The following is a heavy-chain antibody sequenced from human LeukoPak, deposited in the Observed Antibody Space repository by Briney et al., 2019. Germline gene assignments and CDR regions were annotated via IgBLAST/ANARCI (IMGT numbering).Heavy chain of an antibody. CDR1: GGSFSGYY. V-gene: IGHV4-34*01. CDR2: INQSGST. D-gene: IGHD3-16*02. J-gene: IGHJ1*01. Sequence: SETLSLTCAVYGGSFSGYYWSWIRQPPGKGLEWIGEINQSGSTNFHPSLKSRVTISVDTSKNQLSLKMRSVTAADTAVYYCARSRKDYDSAWGSYRYRYFQHWGQGTPVIVSS. CDR3: ARSRKDYDSAWGSYRYRYFQH.